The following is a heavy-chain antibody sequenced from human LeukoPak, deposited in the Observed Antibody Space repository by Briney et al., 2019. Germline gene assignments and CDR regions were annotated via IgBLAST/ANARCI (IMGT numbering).Heavy chain of an antibody. J-gene: IGHJ4*02. Sequence: GGSLRLSCAASGFNFGIYSMSWVRQAPGKGLEWVSSISSSSSDIYYADSVKGRFTISRDNAKNSLYLQMNSLRAEDTAVYYCARESGYDIDFDYWGQGTLVTVSS. CDR3: ARESGYDIDFDY. D-gene: IGHD5-12*01. V-gene: IGHV3-21*01. CDR1: GFNFGIYS. CDR2: ISSSSSDI.